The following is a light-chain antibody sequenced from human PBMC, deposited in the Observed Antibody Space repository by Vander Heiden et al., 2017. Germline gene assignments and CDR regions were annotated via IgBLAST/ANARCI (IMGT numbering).Light chain of an antibody. J-gene: IGKJ2*01. V-gene: IGKV3-15*01. Sequence: EIVMTQSPATLSVSPGERATLSCRASQSVSRNLARYQPKTGQAPRLLIYGASNRATGIPARFSGSGSGTEFTLTISSLQSEDFAVYYCQQYNNWPYTFGQGTKLEIK. CDR2: GAS. CDR1: QSVSRN. CDR3: QQYNNWPYT.